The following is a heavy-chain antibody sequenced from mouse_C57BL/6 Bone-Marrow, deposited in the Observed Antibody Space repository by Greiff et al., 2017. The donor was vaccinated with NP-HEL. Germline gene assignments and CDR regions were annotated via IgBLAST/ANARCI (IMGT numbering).Heavy chain of an antibody. CDR1: DSEVFPIAY. D-gene: IGHD1-1*01. V-gene: IGHV15-2*01. J-gene: IGHJ4*01. Sequence: VQLQQSGSELRSPGSSVKLSCKDFDSEVFPIAYMSWVRQKPGHGFEWIGGILPSIGRTIYGEKFEDKATLDADTLSNTAYLELNSLTSEDSAIYYCAIGSSSFYAMDYWGQGTSVTVSS. CDR2: ILPSIGRT. CDR3: AIGSSSFYAMDY.